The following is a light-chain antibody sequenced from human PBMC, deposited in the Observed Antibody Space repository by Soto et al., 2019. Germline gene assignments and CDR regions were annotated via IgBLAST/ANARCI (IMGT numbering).Light chain of an antibody. Sequence: QSVLTQPPSASGTPGQRVTISCSGSSSNIGSNYVYWYQQLPGTAPKLLIYRNNQRPSGVPDRFSGSKSGTSASLAISGHRSEDEADYYCAAWDDSLSGPLYVFGTGTKLTVL. CDR3: AAWDDSLSGPLYV. V-gene: IGLV1-47*01. CDR2: RNN. J-gene: IGLJ1*01. CDR1: SSNIGSNY.